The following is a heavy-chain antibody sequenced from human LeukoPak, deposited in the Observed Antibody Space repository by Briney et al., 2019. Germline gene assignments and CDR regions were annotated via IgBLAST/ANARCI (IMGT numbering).Heavy chain of an antibody. CDR3: ARNGGGLDY. V-gene: IGHV3-53*01. CDR1: GFTVSNNR. D-gene: IGHD3-16*01. CDR2: IYSDGNT. Sequence: GGSLRLSCAASGFTVSNNRLSWVRQAPGMGLEWVSTIYSDGNTYYPDSVKGRFTISRDNAKNSLYLQMNSLRAEDTAVYYCARNGGGLDYWGQGTLVTVSS. J-gene: IGHJ4*02.